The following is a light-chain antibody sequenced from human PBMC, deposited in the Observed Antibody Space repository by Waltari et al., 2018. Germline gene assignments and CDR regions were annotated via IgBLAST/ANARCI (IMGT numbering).Light chain of an antibody. CDR3: LIWHSDAYV. V-gene: IGLV5-45*01. CDR2: YKSDSDN. J-gene: IGLJ1*01. Sequence: QAVLTQPASLSASPGVSVRLTCTLGSGINVGMYRIYWYQKKPGSPPQYLLSYKSDSDNHQGSGVPSRFSGSKDGSANAGSLLISGLQPDDEADYYCLIWHSDAYVFGSGTEVTVL. CDR1: SGINVGMYR.